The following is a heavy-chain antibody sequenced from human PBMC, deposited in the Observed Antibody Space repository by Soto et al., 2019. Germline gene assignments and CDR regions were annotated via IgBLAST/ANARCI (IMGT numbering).Heavy chain of an antibody. V-gene: IGHV1-69*02. CDR1: GGTFSRYT. D-gene: IGHD5-12*01. Sequence: QVQLVQSGAEVKKPGSSVKVSCKTSGGTFSRYTINWVRQAPGQGLEWMGRIYPFLGVVNYVQKFKGRVTISAAKSTSTAYLELRSLRSEDTAVFFCARSRGYETDASDIWGQGTTVTVSS. CDR3: ARSRGYETDASDI. J-gene: IGHJ3*02. CDR2: IYPFLGVV.